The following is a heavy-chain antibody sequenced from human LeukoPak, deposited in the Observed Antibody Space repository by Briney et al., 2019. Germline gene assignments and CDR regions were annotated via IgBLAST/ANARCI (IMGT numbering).Heavy chain of an antibody. Sequence: PGGSLRLSCTVSGVTFSSFWMSWVRQAPRPGLEWVANRNQGENEKYYVDTVRGRCPISRDNVKNSVFLQMNSLRAEDTGLYYCAREVHGRAFDIWGQGTVVTVSS. J-gene: IGHJ3*02. CDR2: RNQGENEK. D-gene: IGHD1-1*01. CDR3: AREVHGRAFDI. V-gene: IGHV3-7*01. CDR1: GVTFSSFW.